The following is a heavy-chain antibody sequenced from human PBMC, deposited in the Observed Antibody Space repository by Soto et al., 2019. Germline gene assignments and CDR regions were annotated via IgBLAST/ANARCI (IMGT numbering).Heavy chain of an antibody. V-gene: IGHV4-34*01. J-gene: IGHJ4*02. CDR1: GGSFSGYY. CDR2: INHSGST. CDR3: ARGGRE. Sequence: SETLSLTCAVYGGSFSGYYWSWIRQPPGKGLEWIGEINHSGSTNYNPSLKSRVTISVDTSKNQFSLKLSSVTAADTAVYYCARGGREWGQGTLVTVSS.